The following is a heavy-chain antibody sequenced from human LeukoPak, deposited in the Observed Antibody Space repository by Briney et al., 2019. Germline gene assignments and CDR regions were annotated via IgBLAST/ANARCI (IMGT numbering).Heavy chain of an antibody. CDR2: ISSSSSYI. CDR3: AKDIKPYQQLVQGFDY. CDR1: GFTFSRYG. V-gene: IGHV3-21*04. D-gene: IGHD6-13*01. J-gene: IGHJ4*02. Sequence: PGGSLRLSCAASGFTFSRYGMNWVRQAPGKRLEWVSSISSSSSYIYYADSVKGRFTISRDNSKNTLYLQMNSLRAEDTAVYYCAKDIKPYQQLVQGFDYWGQGTLVTVSS.